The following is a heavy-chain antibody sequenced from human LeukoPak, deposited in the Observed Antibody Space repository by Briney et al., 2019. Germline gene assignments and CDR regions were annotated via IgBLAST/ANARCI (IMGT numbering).Heavy chain of an antibody. CDR1: GGSISSYY. Sequence: SEALSLTCTVSGGSISSYYWSWIRQPAGKGLEWIGRIYISGSTNYNPSLKSRVTMSVDTSKNQFSLKLSSVTAADTAVYYCARVVLMVYASYAFDIWGQGTMVTVSS. J-gene: IGHJ3*02. CDR2: IYISGST. V-gene: IGHV4-4*07. CDR3: ARVVLMVYASYAFDI. D-gene: IGHD2-8*01.